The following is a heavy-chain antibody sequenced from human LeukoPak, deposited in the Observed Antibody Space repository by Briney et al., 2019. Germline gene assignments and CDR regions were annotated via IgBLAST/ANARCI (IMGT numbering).Heavy chain of an antibody. CDR2: ISNNGGRI. Sequence: GGSLRLSCAAPGFTFSSYAMSWVRQAPGKGLEWVSTISNNGGRIYYADSVKGRFTISRDNSKNTLYLQMNSLRAEDTAVYYCAKDIGYSSGWTFDYWGQGTLVTVSS. J-gene: IGHJ4*02. D-gene: IGHD6-19*01. CDR3: AKDIGYSSGWTFDY. V-gene: IGHV3-23*01. CDR1: GFTFSSYA.